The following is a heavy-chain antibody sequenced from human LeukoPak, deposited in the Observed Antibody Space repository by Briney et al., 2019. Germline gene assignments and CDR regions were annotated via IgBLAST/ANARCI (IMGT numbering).Heavy chain of an antibody. D-gene: IGHD3-3*01. J-gene: IGHJ4*02. CDR1: GYTFTSYY. CDR2: INPSGGST. CDR3: ARAAEYYDFYLPANGYYFDY. V-gene: IGHV1-46*01. Sequence: GASVKVSCKASGYTFTSYYMHWVRQAPGQGLEWMGIINPSGGSTSYAQKFQGRVTMTRDTSTSTVYMELSSLRSEDTAVYYCARAAEYYDFYLPANGYYFDYWGQGTLVTVSS.